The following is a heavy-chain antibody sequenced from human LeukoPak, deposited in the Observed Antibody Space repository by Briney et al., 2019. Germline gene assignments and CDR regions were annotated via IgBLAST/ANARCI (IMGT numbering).Heavy chain of an antibody. CDR3: ARAYYYYMDV. J-gene: IGHJ6*03. CDR2: INPSGGST. Sequence: ASVKVSCKASGYTFTSYYMHWLQQAPGQGLEWMGIINPSGGSTSYAQKFQGRVTMTRDMSTSTVYMELRSLRSEDTAVYYCARAYYYYMDVWGKGTTVTVSS. CDR1: GYTFTSYY. V-gene: IGHV1-46*01.